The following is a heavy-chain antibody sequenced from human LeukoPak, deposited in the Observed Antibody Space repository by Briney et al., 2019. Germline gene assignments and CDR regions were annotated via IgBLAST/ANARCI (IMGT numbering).Heavy chain of an antibody. CDR1: GYTFTSYY. V-gene: IGHV1-46*03. J-gene: IGHJ4*02. Sequence: GASVKVSCKASGYTFTSYYMHWVRQAPGQGLEWMGIINPSGGSTSYAQKFQGRVTMTRDTSTSTAYMELSSLRSEDTAVYYCARDQGGYCSGGSCYGFDYWGQGTLVTVSS. CDR2: INPSGGST. D-gene: IGHD2-15*01. CDR3: ARDQGGYCSGGSCYGFDY.